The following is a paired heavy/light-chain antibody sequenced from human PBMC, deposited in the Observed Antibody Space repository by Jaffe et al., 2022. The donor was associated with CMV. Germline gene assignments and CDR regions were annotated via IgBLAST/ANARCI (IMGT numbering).Heavy chain of an antibody. CDR1: GFTVSSNY. V-gene: IGHV3-53*02. CDR2: IYSGGST. J-gene: IGHJ3*02. Sequence: EVQLVETGGGLIQPGGSLRLSCAASGFTVSSNYMSWVRQAPGKGLEWVSVIYSGGSTYYADSVKGRFTISRDNSKNTLYLQMNSLRAEDTAVYYCARGYDSSGYYYGADAFDIWGQGTMVTVSS. D-gene: IGHD3-22*01. CDR3: ARGYDSSGYYYGADAFDI.
Light chain of an antibody. V-gene: IGKV3-20*01. CDR2: GAS. Sequence: EIVLTQSPGTLSLSPGERATLSCRASQSVSSSYLAWYQQKPGQAPRLLIYGASSRATGIPDRFSGSGSGTDFTLTISRLEPEDFAVYYCQQYGSSPVYTFGQGTKLEIK. J-gene: IGKJ2*01. CDR3: QQYGSSPVYT. CDR1: QSVSSSY.